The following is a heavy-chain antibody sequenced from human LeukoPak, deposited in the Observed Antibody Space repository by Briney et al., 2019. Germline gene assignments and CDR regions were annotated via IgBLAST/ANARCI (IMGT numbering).Heavy chain of an antibody. CDR1: GYTFTIYG. D-gene: IGHD3-3*01. Sequence: ASVNVSCKASGYTFTIYGISWVRQAPAQGLEWMGWISAYNGNTNYAQTLQGRVTMTTDTSKSTAYMELRSLRADDTAVYYCARSRDFWSGSCNWFDPWGQGTLVTVSS. CDR3: ARSRDFWSGSCNWFDP. CDR2: ISAYNGNT. V-gene: IGHV1-18*01. J-gene: IGHJ5*02.